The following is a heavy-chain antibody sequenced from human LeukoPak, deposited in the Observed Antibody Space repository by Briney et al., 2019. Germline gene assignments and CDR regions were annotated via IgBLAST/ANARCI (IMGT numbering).Heavy chain of an antibody. D-gene: IGHD1-26*01. Sequence: PGGSLRLSCTASGHTFSTYWMHWVRQAPGKGLVWVAGIHSGGSMIYYADSVKGRFTISRDNAKNTLYLQMNSLRVEDTAVYYCVAEERDFDCWGQGVLVTVSS. V-gene: IGHV3-74*01. CDR1: GHTFSTYW. CDR2: IHSGGSMI. J-gene: IGHJ4*02. CDR3: VAEERDFDC.